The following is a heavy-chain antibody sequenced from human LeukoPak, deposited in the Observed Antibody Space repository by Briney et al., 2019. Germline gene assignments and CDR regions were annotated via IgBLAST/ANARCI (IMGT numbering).Heavy chain of an antibody. CDR2: INHGGST. CDR1: GGSFRGYY. D-gene: IGHD5-18*01. Sequence: SETLSLTCAVYGGSFRGYYWSWIRQPPGKGLEWIGAINHGGSTNYNPSLKSGLTTCVDTSKNQFSLKVRSVTAADTAVYYCARVGSVETDMVEGYWGQGTLVTVSS. V-gene: IGHV4-34*01. J-gene: IGHJ4*02. CDR3: ARVGSVETDMVEGY.